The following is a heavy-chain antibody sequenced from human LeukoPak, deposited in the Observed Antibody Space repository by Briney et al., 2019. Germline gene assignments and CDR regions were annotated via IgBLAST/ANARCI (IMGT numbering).Heavy chain of an antibody. J-gene: IGHJ3*02. CDR2: INGDGSDI. CDR1: GFTFSSYW. CDR3: SRGGDYHAFDI. Sequence: GGSLRLSCAASGFTFSSYWMHWVRQAPGKGLVWVSRINGDGSDIIYADSVKGRFTFSRDNAKNTLYLQMNSLRAEDTAVYYCSRGGDYHAFDIWGQGTMVTVSS. D-gene: IGHD4-17*01. V-gene: IGHV3-74*01.